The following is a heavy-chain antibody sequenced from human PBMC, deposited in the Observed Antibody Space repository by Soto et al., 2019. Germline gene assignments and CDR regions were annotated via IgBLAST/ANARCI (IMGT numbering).Heavy chain of an antibody. CDR3: ATPGVVVAH. CDR1: GFTFSNYA. D-gene: IGHD2-21*01. CDR2: ISGSGGST. Sequence: GGSLRLSCAASGFTFSNYARSWVRQAPGKGLEWVSAISGSGGSTYYADSVKGRFTISRDNSKNTLYLQMNSLRAEDTAVYYFATPGVVVAHRGQGTPVPGSS. V-gene: IGHV3-23*01. J-gene: IGHJ4*02.